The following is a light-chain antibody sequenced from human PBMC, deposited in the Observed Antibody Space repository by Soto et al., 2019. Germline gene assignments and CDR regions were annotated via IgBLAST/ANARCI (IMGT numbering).Light chain of an antibody. Sequence: EIVLTQSPGTLSLSPGERATLSCRASQSISSSYLAWYQQKPGQAPRALIYGASSRATCIPDRFSGSGSGTDFNLSISRLEPEDFTVYYCQQYGSSSWTFGQGTKVEIK. V-gene: IGKV3-20*01. J-gene: IGKJ1*01. CDR2: GAS. CDR1: QSISSSY. CDR3: QQYGSSSWT.